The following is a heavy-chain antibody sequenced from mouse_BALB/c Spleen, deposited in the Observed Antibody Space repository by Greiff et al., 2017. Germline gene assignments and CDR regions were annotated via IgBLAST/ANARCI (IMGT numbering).Heavy chain of an antibody. CDR3: ARRKGGDYYAMDY. J-gene: IGHJ4*01. Sequence: EVKLVESGGDLVKPGGSLKLSCAASGFTFSSYGMSWVRQTPDKRLEWVATISSGGSYTYYPDSVKGRFTISRDNAKNTLYLQMSSLKSEDTAMYYCARRKGGDYYAMDYWGQGTSVTVSS. CDR2: ISSGGSYT. V-gene: IGHV5-6*02. CDR1: GFTFSSYG.